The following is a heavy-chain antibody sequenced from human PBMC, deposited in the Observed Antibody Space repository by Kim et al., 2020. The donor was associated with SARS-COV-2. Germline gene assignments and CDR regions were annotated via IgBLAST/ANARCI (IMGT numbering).Heavy chain of an antibody. Sequence: ASVKVSCKASGYIFTNYAMNWVRQAPGQGLEWMGWINTNTGNPTYAQGFTGHFVFSLDTSVSTAYLQITSLKAEDTAVYFCARDEKYVSGSYSDYWGQGTLVTVSS. D-gene: IGHD3-16*01. CDR2: INTNTGNP. J-gene: IGHJ4*02. CDR3: ARDEKYVSGSYSDY. CDR1: GYIFTNYA. V-gene: IGHV7-4-1*02.